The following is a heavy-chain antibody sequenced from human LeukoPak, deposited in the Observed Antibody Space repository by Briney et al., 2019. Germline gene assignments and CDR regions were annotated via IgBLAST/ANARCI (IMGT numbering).Heavy chain of an antibody. V-gene: IGHV4-34*01. Sequence: PSETLSLTCAVYGGSFGGYYWSWIRQPPGKGLEWIGEINHSGSTNYNPSLKSRVTISVDTSKNQFSLKLSSVTAADTAVYYCARGAGIAAAGPFDYWGQGTLVTVSS. J-gene: IGHJ4*02. D-gene: IGHD6-13*01. CDR2: INHSGST. CDR3: ARGAGIAAAGPFDY. CDR1: GGSFGGYY.